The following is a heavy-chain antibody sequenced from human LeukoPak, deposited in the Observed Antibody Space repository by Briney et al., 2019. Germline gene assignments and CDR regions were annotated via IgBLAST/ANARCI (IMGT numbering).Heavy chain of an antibody. CDR2: MSGSGGST. J-gene: IGHJ6*03. Sequence: GGSLRLSCAASGFTFSNYGMSWVRQAPGKGLEWVSGMSGSGGSTYYADSVKGRFTISRDNSKNTLYLQMNSLRAEDTAVYYCAKDQGLPGYYYYMGVWGKGTTVTVSS. CDR1: GFTFSNYG. CDR3: AKDQGLPGYYYYMGV. V-gene: IGHV3-23*01. D-gene: IGHD5/OR15-5a*01.